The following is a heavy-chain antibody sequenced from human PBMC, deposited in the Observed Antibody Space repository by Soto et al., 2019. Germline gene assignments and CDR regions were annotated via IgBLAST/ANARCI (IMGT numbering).Heavy chain of an antibody. CDR1: GFTFGDYA. D-gene: IGHD3-22*01. Sequence: PGGSLRLSCTASGFTFGDYAMSWVRQAPGKGLEWVGFIRSKAYGGTTEYAASVKGRFTISRDDSKSIAYLQMNSLKTEDTAVYYCTRVPTYYYDSSGYYYDYWGQGTLVTVSS. CDR2: IRSKAYGGTT. CDR3: TRVPTYYYDSSGYYYDY. V-gene: IGHV3-49*04. J-gene: IGHJ4*02.